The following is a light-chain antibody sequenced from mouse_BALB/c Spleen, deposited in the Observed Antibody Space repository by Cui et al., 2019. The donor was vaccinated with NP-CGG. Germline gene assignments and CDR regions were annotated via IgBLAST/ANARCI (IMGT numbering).Light chain of an antibody. Sequence: QAVVTQESALTTSPGETVTFTCRSSTGAVTTRNYANWVQEKPDHLFTGLIGGTNNRVPGVPARFSGSLIGDKAALTITGAQTEDEAIYFCALWYTNHWVFGGATKLTVL. CDR3: ALWYTNHWV. V-gene: IGLV1*01. CDR1: TGAVTTRNY. CDR2: GTN. J-gene: IGLJ1*01.